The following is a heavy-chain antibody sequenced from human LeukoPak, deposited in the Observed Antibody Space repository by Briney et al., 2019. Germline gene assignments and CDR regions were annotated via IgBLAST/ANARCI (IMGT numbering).Heavy chain of an antibody. CDR3: TTEVSAIFGVVIGVY. Sequence: PGGSLRLSCAASGFTFSNAWMSWVRQAPGKGLEWVGRIKSKTDGGTTDYAAPVKGRFTISGDDSKNTLYLQMNSLKTEDTAVYYCTTEVSAIFGVVIGVYWGQGTLVTVSS. CDR2: IKSKTDGGTT. V-gene: IGHV3-15*01. D-gene: IGHD3-3*01. CDR1: GFTFSNAW. J-gene: IGHJ4*02.